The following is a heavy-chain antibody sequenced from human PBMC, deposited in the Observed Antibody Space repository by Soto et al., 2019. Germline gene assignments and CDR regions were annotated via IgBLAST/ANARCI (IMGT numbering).Heavy chain of an antibody. CDR1: GGSISSSSYY. CDR3: ARLGQWLANWFDP. Sequence: PSETLSLTCTVSGGSISSSSYYWGWIRQPPGKGLEWIGSIYYSGSTYYNPSLKSRVTISVDTSKNQFSLKLSSVTAADTAVYYCARLGQWLANWFDPWGQGTLVTVSS. CDR2: IYYSGST. J-gene: IGHJ5*02. V-gene: IGHV4-39*01. D-gene: IGHD6-19*01.